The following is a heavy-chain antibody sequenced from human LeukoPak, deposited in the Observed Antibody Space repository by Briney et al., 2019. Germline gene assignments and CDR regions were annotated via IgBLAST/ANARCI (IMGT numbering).Heavy chain of an antibody. CDR1: GFTVSSNY. CDR2: ISGSGGST. Sequence: GGSLRLSCAASGFTVSSNYMSWVRQAPGKGLEWVSAISGSGGSTYYADSVKGRFTISRDNSKNTLYLQMNSLRAEDTAVYYCAKAPSSGYYSQYFQHWGQGTLVTVSS. V-gene: IGHV3-23*01. CDR3: AKAPSSGYYSQYFQH. D-gene: IGHD3-22*01. J-gene: IGHJ1*01.